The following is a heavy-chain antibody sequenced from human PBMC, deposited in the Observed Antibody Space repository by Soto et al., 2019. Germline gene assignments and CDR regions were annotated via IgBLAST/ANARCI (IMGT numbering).Heavy chain of an antibody. CDR1: GGTFSSYA. J-gene: IGHJ4*02. D-gene: IGHD3-22*01. CDR3: ARDRGYYYDSSGELLDY. Sequence: QVQLVQSGAEVKKPGSSVKVSCKASGGTFSSYAISWVRQAPGQGLESMGGIIPIFGTANYAQKFQGRVTITADESTSTAYMELSSLRSEDTAVYYCARDRGYYYDSSGELLDYWGQGTLVTVSS. V-gene: IGHV1-69*01. CDR2: IIPIFGTA.